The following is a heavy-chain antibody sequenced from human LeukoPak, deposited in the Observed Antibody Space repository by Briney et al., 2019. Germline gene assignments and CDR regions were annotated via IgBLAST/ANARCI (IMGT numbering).Heavy chain of an antibody. Sequence: PGGSLRLSCAASGFTFSTYSMNWVRQAPGKGLEWVSSISSSSSYIYYADSVKGRFTISRDNAKNSLYLQMNSLRAEDTAVYYCARYARTDYDFWSAYSAYWGQGTLVTVSS. CDR2: ISSSSSYI. CDR3: ARYARTDYDFWSAYSAY. D-gene: IGHD3-3*01. CDR1: GFTFSTYS. J-gene: IGHJ4*02. V-gene: IGHV3-21*01.